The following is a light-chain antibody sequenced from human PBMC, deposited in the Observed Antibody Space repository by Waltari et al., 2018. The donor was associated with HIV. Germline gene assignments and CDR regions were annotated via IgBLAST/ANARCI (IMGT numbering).Light chain of an antibody. CDR2: AAS. CDR1: QSISSY. V-gene: IGKV1-39*01. J-gene: IGKJ1*01. CDR3: QHSRT. Sequence: DIQMTQSPSSLSASVGDRVTITCRASQSISSYLNWYQQKPGKAPKLLIYAASSLQSGVPSRFSGSGSGTDFTLTISSLQPEDFTTYFCQHSRTFGQGTKVEIK.